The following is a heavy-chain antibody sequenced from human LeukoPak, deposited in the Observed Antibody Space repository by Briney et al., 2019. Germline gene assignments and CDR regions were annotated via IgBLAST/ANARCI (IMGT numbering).Heavy chain of an antibody. V-gene: IGHV4-39*01. CDR1: GGSISSSSYY. Sequence: PSETLSLTCTVSGGSISSSSYYWGWIRQPPGKGLEWIGKIYYSGSTYYNPSLKSRVTISIDTSKNQFSLKLSSVTAADTAVYYCARRDYYGSGSYYLAFDIWGQGTMVTVSS. CDR2: IYYSGST. D-gene: IGHD3-10*01. J-gene: IGHJ3*02. CDR3: ARRDYYGSGSYYLAFDI.